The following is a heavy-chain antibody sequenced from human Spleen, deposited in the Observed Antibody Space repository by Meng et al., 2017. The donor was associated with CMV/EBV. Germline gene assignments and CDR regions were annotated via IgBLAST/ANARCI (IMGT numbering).Heavy chain of an antibody. CDR3: AKGGGEKVTFDAMDV. V-gene: IGHV3-23*01. CDR2: ISGSGGST. CDR1: GFTVSGNC. J-gene: IGHJ6*02. D-gene: IGHD2-21*02. Sequence: GESLKISCAASGFTVSGNCMSWVRQAPGKGLEWVSAISGSGGSTYYADSVKGRFTISRDNARKTLSLEMNNLRAEDTALYYCAKGGGEKVTFDAMDVWGQGTTVTVSS.